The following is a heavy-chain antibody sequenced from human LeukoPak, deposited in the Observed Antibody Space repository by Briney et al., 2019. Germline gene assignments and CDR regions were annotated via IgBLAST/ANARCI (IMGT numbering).Heavy chain of an antibody. J-gene: IGHJ3*02. CDR2: ISGNGGST. Sequence: PGGSLRLSCAASGFSFSSYGMHWVRQAPGKGLEYVSTISGNGGSTYYADSVKGRFTISRDNSKNTLYLQMGSLRAEDMAVYSCVRGESGIQENSFDIWGQGTLVTVSS. D-gene: IGHD2/OR15-2a*01. CDR1: GFSFSSYG. V-gene: IGHV3-64*02. CDR3: VRGESGIQENSFDI.